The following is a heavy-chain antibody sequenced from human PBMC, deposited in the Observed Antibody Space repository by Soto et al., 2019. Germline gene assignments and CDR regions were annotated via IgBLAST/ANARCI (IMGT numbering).Heavy chain of an antibody. V-gene: IGHV3-23*01. Sequence: GGSRRLSCTASEFTFSNYAMSWVRQAPGKGLEWVSAISASGAATYYVDSVKARFTISRDNSKNTLYVQMNSLGAEDTGVYYCARCAVLSTTSGGLCNWFDPWGQGTLVTVSS. J-gene: IGHJ5*02. CDR2: ISASGAAT. CDR1: EFTFSNYA. D-gene: IGHD3-16*01. CDR3: ARCAVLSTTSGGLCNWFDP.